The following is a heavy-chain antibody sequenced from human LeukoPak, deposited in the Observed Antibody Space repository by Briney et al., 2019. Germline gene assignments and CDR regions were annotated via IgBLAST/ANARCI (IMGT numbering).Heavy chain of an antibody. D-gene: IGHD3-10*01. V-gene: IGHV3-53*01. J-gene: IGHJ2*01. CDR3: ARDYYVSGTHHRYFDL. CDR1: GFSVSANY. CDR2: IYGGGDT. Sequence: GGSLRLSCAASGFSVSANYMSWVRQAPGKGLEWVSVIYGGGDTYYADSVKGRFTISRDNSKNTLFLQMNSLRAEDTAVYYCARDYYVSGTHHRYFDLWGRGTLATVSS.